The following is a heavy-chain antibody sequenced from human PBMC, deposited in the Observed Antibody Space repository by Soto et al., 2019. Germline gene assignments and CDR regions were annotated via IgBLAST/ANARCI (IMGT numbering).Heavy chain of an antibody. D-gene: IGHD1-1*01. CDR1: GYTFTSYD. J-gene: IGHJ6*02. Sequence: QVQLVQYGAEVKKPGASVKVSCKASGYTFTSYDINWVRQATGQGLEWMGWMNPNSGNTGYAQKVRGRVTMTRNTSISTAYMELSSLRSEDTAVYYCARERTGTTSMDVWGQGTTVTVSS. CDR3: ARERTGTTSMDV. CDR2: MNPNSGNT. V-gene: IGHV1-8*01.